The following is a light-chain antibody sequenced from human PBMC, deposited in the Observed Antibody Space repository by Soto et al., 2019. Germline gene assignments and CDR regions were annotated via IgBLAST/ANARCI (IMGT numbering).Light chain of an antibody. V-gene: IGLV2-14*01. CDR2: DVS. J-gene: IGLJ1*01. Sequence: QSALTQPASVSGSPGQSITISCTGTSSDVGGYNYVSWYQQHPGKAPKLMIYDVSNRPSGVSNRFSGSKSGNTASLTISWLQAEDEADYDCSSYTSSSTLLYVFGTGTKLTVL. CDR3: SSYTSSSTLLYV. CDR1: SSDVGGYNY.